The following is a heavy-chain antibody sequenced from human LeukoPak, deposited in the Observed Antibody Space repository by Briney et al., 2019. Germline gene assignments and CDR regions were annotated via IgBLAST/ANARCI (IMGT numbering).Heavy chain of an antibody. V-gene: IGHV1-18*01. CDR3: ARDSDTAMVIYYGMDV. Sequence: ASVKVSFKASGYTFTSYGISWVRQAPGQGLEWMGWISAYNGNTNYAQKLQGRVTMTTDTSTSTAYMELRSLRSDDTAVYYCARDSDTAMVIYYGMDVWGQGATVTVSS. J-gene: IGHJ6*02. CDR2: ISAYNGNT. CDR1: GYTFTSYG. D-gene: IGHD5-18*01.